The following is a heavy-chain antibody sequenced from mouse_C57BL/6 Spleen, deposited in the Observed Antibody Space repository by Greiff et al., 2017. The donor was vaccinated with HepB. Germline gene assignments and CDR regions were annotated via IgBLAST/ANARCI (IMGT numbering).Heavy chain of an antibody. Sequence: QVQLQQPGAELVKPGASVKLSCKASGYTFTSYWMQWVKQRPGQGLEWIGEIDPSDSYTNYNQKFKGKATLTVDTSSSTAYMQLSSLTSEDSAVYYCARGSYYYGSRGWYVDGWGTGTTVTVSS. D-gene: IGHD1-1*01. CDR1: GYTFTSYW. CDR2: IDPSDSYT. J-gene: IGHJ1*03. CDR3: ARGSYYYGSRGWYVDG. V-gene: IGHV1-50*01.